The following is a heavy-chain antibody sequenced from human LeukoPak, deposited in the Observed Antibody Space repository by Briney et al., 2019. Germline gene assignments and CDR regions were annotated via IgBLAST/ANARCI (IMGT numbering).Heavy chain of an antibody. CDR1: GFTFAKYG. CDR3: ARGWWELPFDF. Sequence: ASVKVSCKASGFTFAKYGISWVRHAPGQGLEWMGWVSGYNGDTNYAQSLQGRVTMTTDRSTTTAYMELRSLRPDDTAMYYCARGWWELPFDFWAQGILVTVSP. D-gene: IGHD1-26*01. CDR2: VSGYNGDT. J-gene: IGHJ4*02. V-gene: IGHV1-18*01.